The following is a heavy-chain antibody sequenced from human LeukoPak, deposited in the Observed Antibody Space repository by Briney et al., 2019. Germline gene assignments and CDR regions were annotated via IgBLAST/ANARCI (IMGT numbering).Heavy chain of an antibody. CDR3: AKAAFSRTSYFDY. CDR2: HSGSGGST. CDR1: GFTFSSYA. J-gene: IGHJ4*02. D-gene: IGHD3-3*02. V-gene: IGHV3-23*01. Sequence: GSLRLSCAASGFTFSSYAMSWVRQAPGKGVEWVSAHSGSGGSTYYADSVKGRFTISRDNSKNTLYLQMDSLRADDTAVYYCAKAAFSRTSYFDYWGQGTLVTASS.